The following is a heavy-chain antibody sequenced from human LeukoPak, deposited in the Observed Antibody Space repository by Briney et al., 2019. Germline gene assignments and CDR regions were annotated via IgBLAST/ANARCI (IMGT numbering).Heavy chain of an antibody. J-gene: IGHJ4*02. V-gene: IGHV3-21*01. CDR3: ARGLTMIVVVIGEPYSFDY. Sequence: GGSLRLSCAASGFTFSSYSMNWVRQAPVKVLEWVSSISSSSSYIYYADSVKGRFTISRDNAKNSLYLQMNSLRAEDTAVYYCARGLTMIVVVIGEPYSFDYWGQGTLVTVSS. CDR2: ISSSSSYI. D-gene: IGHD3-22*01. CDR1: GFTFSSYS.